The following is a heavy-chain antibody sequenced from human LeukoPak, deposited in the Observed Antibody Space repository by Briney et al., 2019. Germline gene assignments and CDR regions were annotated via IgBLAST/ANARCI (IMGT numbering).Heavy chain of an antibody. V-gene: IGHV3-30*04. Sequence: PGRSLRLSRAASGFTFSSYAIHWVRQAPGKGLEGVAVISYDGSNKYYAASGKGRFTISRDNSKNPLYLQMTSLRAEDTAVYYCARGGLLWFGELWGDYWGQGTLVTVSS. CDR2: ISYDGSNK. D-gene: IGHD3-10*01. CDR3: ARGGLLWFGELWGDY. J-gene: IGHJ4*02. CDR1: GFTFSSYA.